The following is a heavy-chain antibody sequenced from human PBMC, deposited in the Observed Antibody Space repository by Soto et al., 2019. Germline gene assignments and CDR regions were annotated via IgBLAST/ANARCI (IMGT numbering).Heavy chain of an antibody. D-gene: IGHD3-16*01. CDR3: EISPPEVFGIIMESSNWLAP. Sequence: ASVKVSCKAPADTFTSYYIHWVRQAPGHGLEWMGIINPNGGSTRFAQTFQGRITMTRDTSTSTVYMELRSLRSEDTAIYYCEISPPEVFGIIMESSNWLAPWGQGSLVTVSS. V-gene: IGHV1-46*01. J-gene: IGHJ5*02. CDR1: ADTFTSYY. CDR2: INPNGGST.